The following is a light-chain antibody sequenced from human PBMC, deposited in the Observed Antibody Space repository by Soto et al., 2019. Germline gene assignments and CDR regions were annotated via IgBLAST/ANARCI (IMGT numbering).Light chain of an antibody. Sequence: QSALTQPASVSGSPGQSITISCTGTSSDVGNYNLVSWYQQHPGKAPKLMIYEGSKRPSGVSNRFSGSKSGNTASLTISGPQAEDEADYYCSSYVGSSTLLFGGGTQLTVL. J-gene: IGLJ2*01. V-gene: IGLV2-23*01. CDR1: SSDVGNYNL. CDR2: EGS. CDR3: SSYVGSSTLL.